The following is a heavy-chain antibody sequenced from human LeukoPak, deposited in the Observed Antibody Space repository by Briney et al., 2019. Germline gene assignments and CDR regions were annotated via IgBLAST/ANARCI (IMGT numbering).Heavy chain of an antibody. Sequence: GASLKISCKGSGYRFTSYWIGWVRRMPGKGVEGMGIIYPGDSDTRYSPSFQGQVTISADKSISTDYLQWSSLKASDTALYYCMVVPAAHFDYWVQGTLVTVSS. CDR3: MVVPAAHFDY. V-gene: IGHV5-51*01. D-gene: IGHD2-2*01. J-gene: IGHJ4*02. CDR1: GYRFTSYW. CDR2: IYPGDSDT.